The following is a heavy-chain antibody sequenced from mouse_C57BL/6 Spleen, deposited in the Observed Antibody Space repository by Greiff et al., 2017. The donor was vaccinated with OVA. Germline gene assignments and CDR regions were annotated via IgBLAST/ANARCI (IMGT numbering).Heavy chain of an antibody. CDR2: IDPSDSYT. D-gene: IGHD2-5*01. Sequence: QVQLQQPGAELVKPGASVKLSCKASGYTFTSYWMQWVKQRPGQGLEWIGEIDPSDSYTNYNQKFKGKATLTVDTSSSTAYMQLSSLTSEDSAVYYCARGGSNYDAMDYWGQGTSVTVSS. V-gene: IGHV1-50*01. CDR1: GYTFTSYW. J-gene: IGHJ4*01. CDR3: ARGGSNYDAMDY.